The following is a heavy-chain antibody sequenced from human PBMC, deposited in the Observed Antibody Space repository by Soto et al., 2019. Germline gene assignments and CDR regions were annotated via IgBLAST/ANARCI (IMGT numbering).Heavy chain of an antibody. D-gene: IGHD3-9*01. J-gene: IGHJ6*03. CDR2: ISAYNGNT. CDR3: ARALGDILTGYYSPDYYMDV. V-gene: IGHV1-18*01. CDR1: GYTFTSYG. Sequence: GASVKVSCKASGYTFTSYGISWVRQAPGQGLEWMGWISAYNGNTNYAQELQGRVTMTTDTSTSTAYMELRSLRSDDTAVYYCARALGDILTGYYSPDYYMDVWGKGTTVTVSS.